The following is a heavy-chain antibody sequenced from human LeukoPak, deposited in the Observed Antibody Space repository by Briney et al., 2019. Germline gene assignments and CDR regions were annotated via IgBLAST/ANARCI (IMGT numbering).Heavy chain of an antibody. D-gene: IGHD3-22*01. V-gene: IGHV1-69*13. CDR2: IIPLFGTA. Sequence: ASVTVSCKASGGTFSRYGISWVRQARGQGLEWMGGIIPLFGTANYAQKFQGRVTITADESTSTAYMELISLRSEDTAVYYCAREWNYESSGFFYYYWGQGTLVTVSS. J-gene: IGHJ4*02. CDR3: AREWNYESSGFFYYY. CDR1: GGTFSRYG.